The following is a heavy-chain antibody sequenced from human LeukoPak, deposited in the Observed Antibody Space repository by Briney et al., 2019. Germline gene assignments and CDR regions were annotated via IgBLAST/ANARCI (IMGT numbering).Heavy chain of an antibody. CDR1: GYRFTSYW. J-gene: IGHJ4*02. CDR3: ARSLTAAAGDY. Sequence: GESLKISCKGSGYRFTSYWIGWVRQIPGKGLEWMAIIYPADSDIRYSPSLQGQVTISADKSISTAYLQWSSLKASDTAMYYCARSLTAAAGDYWGQGTLVTVSS. D-gene: IGHD6-25*01. V-gene: IGHV5-51*01. CDR2: IYPADSDI.